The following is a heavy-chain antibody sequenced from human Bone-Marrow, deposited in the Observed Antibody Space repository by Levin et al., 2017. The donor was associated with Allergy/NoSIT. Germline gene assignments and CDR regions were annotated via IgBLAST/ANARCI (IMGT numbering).Heavy chain of an antibody. CDR1: GFSFSDHG. Sequence: GSLRLSCVGSGFSFSDHGIHWVRQAPGKGLEWVSVVSYDGKNQFYAHSVKGRFTMSRDNSKNTVYLHLSSLRAEDTALYYCARAGGSHRHDFDSWGQGVRVTVS. D-gene: IGHD1-1*01. V-gene: IGHV3-30*03. CDR3: ARAGGSHRHDFDS. J-gene: IGHJ4*02. CDR2: VSYDGKNQ.